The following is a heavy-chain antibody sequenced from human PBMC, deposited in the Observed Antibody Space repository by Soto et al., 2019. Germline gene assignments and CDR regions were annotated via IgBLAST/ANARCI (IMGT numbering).Heavy chain of an antibody. V-gene: IGHV1-18*01. CDR1: GYTFTSYG. D-gene: IGHD3-10*01. Sequence: ASVKVSCKASGYTFTSYGISWVRQAPGQGLEWMGWISPYNGNTNYEQKLQGRVTMTTDTSTSTAYMELRSLRSDDTAVYYCARHALAALVWFGENWFDPWGQGTLVTVSS. CDR2: ISPYNGNT. J-gene: IGHJ5*02. CDR3: ARHALAALVWFGENWFDP.